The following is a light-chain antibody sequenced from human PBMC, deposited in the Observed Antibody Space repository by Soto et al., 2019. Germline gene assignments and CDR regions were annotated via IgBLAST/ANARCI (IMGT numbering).Light chain of an antibody. Sequence: DIQMTQSPSSLSASVGDRVTITCRASQGIRDALGWYQQKPGKAPKRLIYAASSLQSGVPSRFSGSGSGTKFTLTISSLKPEDFEPYYCKQNNSNPQRFGQGTKVKIK. V-gene: IGKV1-17*01. CDR2: AAS. CDR3: KQNNSNPQR. CDR1: QGIRDA. J-gene: IGKJ1*01.